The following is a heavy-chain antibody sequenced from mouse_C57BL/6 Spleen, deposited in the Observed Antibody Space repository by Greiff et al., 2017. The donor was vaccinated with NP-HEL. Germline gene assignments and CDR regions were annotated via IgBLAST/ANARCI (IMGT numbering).Heavy chain of an antibody. CDR3: ARPVSLYAMDY. V-gene: IGHV1-19*01. CDR2: INPYNGGT. J-gene: IGHJ4*01. CDR1: GYTFTDYY. Sequence: VQLKQSGPVLVKPGASVKMSCKASGYTFTDYYMNWVKQSHGKSLEWIGVINPYNGGTSYNQKFKGKATLTVDKSSSTAYMELNSLTSEDSAVYYCARPVSLYAMDYWGQGTSVTVSS.